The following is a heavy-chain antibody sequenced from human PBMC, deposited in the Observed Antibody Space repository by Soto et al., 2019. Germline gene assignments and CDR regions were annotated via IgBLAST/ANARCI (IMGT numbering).Heavy chain of an antibody. CDR1: GFTFSNAW. D-gene: IGHD3-10*01. V-gene: IGHV3-15*01. J-gene: IGHJ4*02. CDR3: TTEAYGSGSIDY. Sequence: EVQLVESGGGLVKPGGSLRLSCAASGFTFSNAWMSWVRQAPGKGLEWVGRIKSKTDGGTTDYAAPVKGRFTISRDDSKHTLYLQMNSLKTEDTAVYYCTTEAYGSGSIDYWGQGTLVTVSS. CDR2: IKSKTDGGTT.